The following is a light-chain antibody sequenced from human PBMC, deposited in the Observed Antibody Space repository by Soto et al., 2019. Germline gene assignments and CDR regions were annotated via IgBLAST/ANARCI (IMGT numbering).Light chain of an antibody. CDR3: LLDFRYFWA. V-gene: IGKV1-6*01. CDR2: AAS. J-gene: IGKJ1*01. CDR1: QDIRTA. Sequence: AIQLTQSPSSLSASVGDRVTITCRASQDIRTALGWYQQKPGKVPKLLIYAASTLQSGVPSRFSGSGYGTYFTLTISSLQPEDVATYYCLLDFRYFWAFGQGTKV.